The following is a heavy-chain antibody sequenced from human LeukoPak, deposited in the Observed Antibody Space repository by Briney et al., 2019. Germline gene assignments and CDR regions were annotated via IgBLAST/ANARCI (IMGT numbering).Heavy chain of an antibody. D-gene: IGHD5-12*01. CDR2: IYYNGST. CDR1: GGSISSHY. V-gene: IGHV4-59*11. J-gene: IGHJ5*02. CDR3: ARVRRGYSGYDYWFDP. Sequence: SETLSLTCTVSGGSISSHYWSWIRQPPGKGLEWIGYIYYNGSTNYNPSLKSRVTISVDTSKNQFSLKLSSVTAADTAVYYCARVRRGYSGYDYWFDPWGQGTLVTVSS.